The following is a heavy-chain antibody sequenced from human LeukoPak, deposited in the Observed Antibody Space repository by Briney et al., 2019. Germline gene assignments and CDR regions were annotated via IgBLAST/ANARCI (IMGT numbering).Heavy chain of an antibody. CDR1: GFTFSSYA. CDR3: AKEKIVVLATPITGYYYYGMDV. CDR2: ISGSGGST. D-gene: IGHD2-2*01. Sequence: GGSLRLSCAASGFTFSSYAMSWVRQAPGKGLEWVSAISGSGGSTYYADSVKGRFTISRDNSKNTLYLQMNSLRAEDTAVYYCAKEKIVVLATPITGYYYYGMDVWGQGTTVTVSS. V-gene: IGHV3-23*01. J-gene: IGHJ6*02.